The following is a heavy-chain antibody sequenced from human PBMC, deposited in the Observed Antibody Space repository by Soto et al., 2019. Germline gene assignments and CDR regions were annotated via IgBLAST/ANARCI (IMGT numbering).Heavy chain of an antibody. CDR2: IYYSGST. D-gene: IGHD6-13*01. Sequence: QLQLQESGPGLVKPSETLSLTCTVSGGSISSSSYYWGWIRQPPGKGLEWIGSIYYSGSTYYNPSPKSRVTISVDTSKNQFSLKLSAVTAADTAVYYCARRHSRIAAHFDYWGQGTLVTVSS. CDR1: GGSISSSSYY. CDR3: ARRHSRIAAHFDY. J-gene: IGHJ4*02. V-gene: IGHV4-39*01.